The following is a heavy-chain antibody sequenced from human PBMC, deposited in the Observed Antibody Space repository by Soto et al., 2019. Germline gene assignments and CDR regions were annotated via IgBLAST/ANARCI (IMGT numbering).Heavy chain of an antibody. V-gene: IGHV3-23*01. J-gene: IGHJ4*02. CDR2: ISGSGGST. Sequence: LSLTCAASGFTFSSYAMSWVRQAPGKGLEWVSAISGSGGSTYYADSVKGRFTISRDNSKNTLYLQMNSLRAEDTAVYYCAKDRTYYYGSGSYRDYWGQGTLVTVSS. CDR1: GFTFSSYA. D-gene: IGHD3-10*01. CDR3: AKDRTYYYGSGSYRDY.